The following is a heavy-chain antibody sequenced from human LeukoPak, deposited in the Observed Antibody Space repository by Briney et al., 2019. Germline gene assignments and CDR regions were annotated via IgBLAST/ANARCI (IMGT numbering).Heavy chain of an antibody. CDR2: INPNSGGT. CDR1: GYTFTGYY. J-gene: IGHJ5*01. CDR3: ARDLGSGSYYNVFDP. Sequence: GASVKVSCKASGYTFTGYYMHWVRQAPGQGLEWMGWINPNSGGTNYAQKFQGRVTMTRDTSISTAYMELSRLRSDDTAVYYCARDLGSGSYYNVFDPWGQGTLVTVSS. V-gene: IGHV1-2*02. D-gene: IGHD3-10*01.